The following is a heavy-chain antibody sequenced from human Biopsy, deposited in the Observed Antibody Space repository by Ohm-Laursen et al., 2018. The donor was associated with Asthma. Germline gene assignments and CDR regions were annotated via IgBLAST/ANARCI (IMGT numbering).Heavy chain of an antibody. CDR1: GFTFSSYA. CDR2: IRGNDGST. CDR3: AKERYYDFWSGYPI. Sequence: GSLRLSCAASGFTFSSYAMNWVRQAPGKGLEWVSGIRGNDGSTYYADSVKGRFTISRDNSKNTLYLQMNSLRAEDTAVYYCAKERYYDFWSGYPIWGQGTMVTVSS. J-gene: IGHJ3*02. V-gene: IGHV3-23*01. D-gene: IGHD3-3*01.